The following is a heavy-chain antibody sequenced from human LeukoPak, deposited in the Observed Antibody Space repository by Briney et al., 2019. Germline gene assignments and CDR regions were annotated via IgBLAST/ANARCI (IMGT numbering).Heavy chain of an antibody. Sequence: GGSLRLSCAASGFTFSDYYMSWIRQAPGKGLEWVSYISSSGSTIYYADSVKGRFTISRDNAKNSLYLQMNSLRAEDTAVYYCARDRRYYYGSGSYSNFDYWGQGTLVTVSS. D-gene: IGHD3-10*01. V-gene: IGHV3-11*01. J-gene: IGHJ4*02. CDR2: ISSSGSTI. CDR3: ARDRRYYYGSGSYSNFDY. CDR1: GFTFSDYY.